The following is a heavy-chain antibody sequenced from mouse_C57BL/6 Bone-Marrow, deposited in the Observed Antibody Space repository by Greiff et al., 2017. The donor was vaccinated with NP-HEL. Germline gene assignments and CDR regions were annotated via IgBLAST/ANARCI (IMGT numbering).Heavy chain of an antibody. CDR1: GYTFTDYY. Sequence: EVQLQQSGPELVKPGASVKISCKASGYTFTDYYMNWVKQSHGKSLEWIGDINPNNGGTSYNQKFKGKATLTVDKSSSTAYMELRSLTSEDSAVYYCARYPLYYSNPWFAYWGQGTLVTVSA. CDR2: INPNNGGT. D-gene: IGHD2-5*01. J-gene: IGHJ3*01. CDR3: ARYPLYYSNPWFAY. V-gene: IGHV1-26*01.